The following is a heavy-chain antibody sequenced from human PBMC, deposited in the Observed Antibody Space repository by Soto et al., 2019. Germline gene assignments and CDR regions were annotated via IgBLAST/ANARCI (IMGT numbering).Heavy chain of an antibody. CDR3: AGYSSSFVAFEV. CDR2: VSQSGRI. J-gene: IGHJ3*01. Sequence: QVQPQQWGAGLLKPSETLSLDCGVLGGSFTDYDWTWVRQSPGRGLEWLGEVSQSGRITYNPYLKSRFTISRDTAKNQLSLRLTSVTAADTSLYSCAGYSSSFVAFEVWGHGTEVTVSS. D-gene: IGHD3-10*01. V-gene: IGHV4-34*01. CDR1: GGSFTDYD.